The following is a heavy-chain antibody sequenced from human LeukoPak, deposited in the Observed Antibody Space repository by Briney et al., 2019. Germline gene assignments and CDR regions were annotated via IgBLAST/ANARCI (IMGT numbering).Heavy chain of an antibody. CDR2: ISAYNGNT. Sequence: ASVKVSCKASGYTFSIYGFSWVRQAPGQGLEWMGWISAYNGNTNYAQKFQGRVTMTTDTSTSTAYMELRSLRSDDTAVYYCARDGRILKELLVDYWGQGTLVTVSS. D-gene: IGHD1-26*01. CDR1: GYTFSIYG. J-gene: IGHJ4*02. CDR3: ARDGRILKELLVDY. V-gene: IGHV1-18*01.